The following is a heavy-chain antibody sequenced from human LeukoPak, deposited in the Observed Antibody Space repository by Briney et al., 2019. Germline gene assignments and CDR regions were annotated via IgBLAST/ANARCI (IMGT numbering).Heavy chain of an antibody. CDR2: IYYSGST. J-gene: IGHJ4*02. D-gene: IGHD3-10*01. V-gene: IGHV4-30-4*01. CDR1: GGSISSGDYY. Sequence: PSETLSLTCTVSGGSISSGDYYWSWIRQPPGKGLEWIGYIYYSGSTYYNPSLKSRVTISVDTSKNQFSLKLSSVTAADTAVYYCARGRGSGSYYLFDYWGQGTLVTVSS. CDR3: ARGRGSGSYYLFDY.